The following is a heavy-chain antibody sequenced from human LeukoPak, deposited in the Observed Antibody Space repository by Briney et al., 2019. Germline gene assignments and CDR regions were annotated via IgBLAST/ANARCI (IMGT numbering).Heavy chain of an antibody. V-gene: IGHV3-7*01. CDR1: GFTFGSFW. D-gene: IGHD5-24*01. CDR2: IKPDGSEK. J-gene: IGHJ3*02. Sequence: GGSLRLSCAASGFTFGSFWMTWVRQAPGKGLEWVANIKPDGSEKHHVDSVKGRFTISRDNAKTSLYLQINSLRAEDTAVYYCARDDGLDAFDIWGRGTLVTVSS. CDR3: ARDDGLDAFDI.